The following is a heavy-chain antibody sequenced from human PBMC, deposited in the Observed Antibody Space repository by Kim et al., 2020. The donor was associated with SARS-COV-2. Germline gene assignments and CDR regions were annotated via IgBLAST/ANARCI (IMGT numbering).Heavy chain of an antibody. CDR3: AGFYCRNGICRGFDF. CDR2: IYYDGST. D-gene: IGHD2-8*01. CDR1: GGSITPYF. Sequence: SETLSLTCTVSGGSITPYFWSWVRQPPRKGLEWIGYIYYDGSTNYNPYNPSLKSRSAMSVDRSQNQFSLRLSSVTAADTAIYYCAGFYCRNGICRGFDFWGQGALVTVSS. J-gene: IGHJ4*02. V-gene: IGHV4-59*08.